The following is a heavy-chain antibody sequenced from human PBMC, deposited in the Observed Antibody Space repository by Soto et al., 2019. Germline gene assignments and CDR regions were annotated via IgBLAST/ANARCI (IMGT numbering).Heavy chain of an antibody. CDR2: FDPEDGET. CDR1: GYTLTELS. J-gene: IGHJ6*03. CDR3: ATDLGVRGVIIQERRSRPYYYMDV. Sequence: QVQLVQSGAEVKKPGASVKVSCKVSGYTLTELSMHWVRQAPGKGLEWMGGFDPEDGETIYAQKFQGRVTMTEDTSTDTAYMELSSLRSEDTAVYYCATDLGVRGVIIQERRSRPYYYMDVWGKGTTVTVSS. D-gene: IGHD3-10*01. V-gene: IGHV1-24*01.